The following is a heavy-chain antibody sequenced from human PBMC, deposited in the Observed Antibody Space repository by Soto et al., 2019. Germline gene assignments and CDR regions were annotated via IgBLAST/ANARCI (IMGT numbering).Heavy chain of an antibody. CDR2: ISWLSGNT. CDR3: AKAGRGYSYGHGFDH. J-gene: IGHJ4*02. D-gene: IGHD5-18*01. CDR1: GFTFDDYA. Sequence: GGSLRLSCAASGFTFDDYAMHWVRQAPGKGLEWVSGISWLSGNTHYADSVKGRFTISRDNAKNSLYLQINSLRDEDTALYYCAKAGRGYSYGHGFDHWGQGTLVTVSS. V-gene: IGHV3-9*01.